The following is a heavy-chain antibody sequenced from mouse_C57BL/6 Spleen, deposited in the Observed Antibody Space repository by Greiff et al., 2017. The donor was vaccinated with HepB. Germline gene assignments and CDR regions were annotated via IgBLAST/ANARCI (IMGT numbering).Heavy chain of an antibody. CDR2: IYPGDGDT. CDR3: ARGVITTVVGPFAY. Sequence: QVQLKQSGPELVKPGASVKISCKASGYAFSSSWMNWVKQRPGKGLEWIGRIYPGDGDTNYNGKFKGKATLTADKSSSTAYMQLSSLTSEDSAVYFCARGVITTVVGPFAYWGQGTLVTVSA. D-gene: IGHD1-1*01. CDR1: GYAFSSSW. J-gene: IGHJ3*01. V-gene: IGHV1-82*01.